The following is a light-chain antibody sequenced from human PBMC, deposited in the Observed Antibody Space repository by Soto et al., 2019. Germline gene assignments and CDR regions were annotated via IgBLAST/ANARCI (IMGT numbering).Light chain of an antibody. CDR2: TAS. CDR3: QQYDSHLPT. Sequence: DLQMTQSPSTLSASVGDRVTITCRASQSISSWLAWYQQKPGKAPKLLIYTASSSESGVPSRFSGSGSGTEFTLTISSLQPDDFATYYCQQYDSHLPTFGQGTKLEIK. V-gene: IGKV1-5*03. CDR1: QSISSW. J-gene: IGKJ2*01.